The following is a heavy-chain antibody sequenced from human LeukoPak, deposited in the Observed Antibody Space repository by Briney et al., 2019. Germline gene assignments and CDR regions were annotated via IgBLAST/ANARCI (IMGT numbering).Heavy chain of an antibody. D-gene: IGHD2-15*01. CDR2: IYTHWSP. Sequence: PSETLSLTCTVSGVSISSYYWSWIRQPPGKGLEMIRRIYTHWSPYYNPSLKSRVTTSVDTSKNQFSLKLGAVTAAYSGVYYFAGGVVAATPVDYWGQGTLVTVSS. CDR3: AGGVVAATPVDY. J-gene: IGHJ4*02. CDR1: GVSISSYY. V-gene: IGHV4-4*07.